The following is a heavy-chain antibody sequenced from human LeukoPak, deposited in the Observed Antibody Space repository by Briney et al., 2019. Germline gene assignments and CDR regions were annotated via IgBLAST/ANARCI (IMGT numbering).Heavy chain of an antibody. CDR3: ARRGINFAVSGHWFDP. CDR2: ISPYNGNT. V-gene: IGHV1-18*01. CDR1: GYTFISYG. Sequence: GASVKVSCKATGYTFISYGISWVRQAPGQGLEWMGWISPYNGNTNYAQKFQDRVIMTTDTSTITAYMELRSLRYDDTAVYYCARRGINFAVSGHWFDPWGQGTLVIVPS. D-gene: IGHD3-3*01. J-gene: IGHJ5*02.